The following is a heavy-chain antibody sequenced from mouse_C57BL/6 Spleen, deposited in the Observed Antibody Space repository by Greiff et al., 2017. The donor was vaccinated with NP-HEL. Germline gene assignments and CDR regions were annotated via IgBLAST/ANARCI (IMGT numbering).Heavy chain of an antibody. Sequence: EVQLQQSGAELVRPGSSVKLSCTASGFNIKDYYMHWVKQRPEQGLEWIGRIYPEDGDTEYDQKFKDKATLTVDKSSNTAYLQLSSLTSEDTAVYYCATYCSSPRRDIDFWGKGTSVTVSS. J-gene: IGHJ4*01. CDR2: IYPEDGDT. D-gene: IGHD6-1*01. CDR1: GFNIKDYY. CDR3: ATYCSSPRRDIDF. V-gene: IGHV14-1*01.